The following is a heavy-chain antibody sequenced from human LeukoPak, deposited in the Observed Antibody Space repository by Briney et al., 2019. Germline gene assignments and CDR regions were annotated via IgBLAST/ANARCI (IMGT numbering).Heavy chain of an antibody. Sequence: GGSLRLSCAASGFSFENFWMSWVRQAPGRGLQWVASMKGDGSPTYYVDSVKGRFIISRDNARNSLYLQMNSLRAEDTAVYYCARLFGGVTTFDYWGQGALVTVSS. CDR3: ARLFGGVTTFDY. J-gene: IGHJ4*02. CDR1: GFSFENFW. D-gene: IGHD2-8*02. CDR2: MKGDGSPT. V-gene: IGHV3-7*01.